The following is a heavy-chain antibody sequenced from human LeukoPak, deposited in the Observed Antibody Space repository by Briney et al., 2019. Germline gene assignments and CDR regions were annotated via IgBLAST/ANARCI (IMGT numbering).Heavy chain of an antibody. CDR2: INHSGGT. CDR3: ARRGYSYGTDR. D-gene: IGHD5-18*01. CDR1: GGSFSGYY. J-gene: IGHJ5*02. Sequence: SETLSLTCAVYGGSFSGYYWSWIRQPPGKGLEWIGEINHSGGTNYNPSLKSRVTISVDTSKNQFSLKLSSVTVADTAVYYCARRGYSYGTDRWGQGTLVTVSS. V-gene: IGHV4-34*01.